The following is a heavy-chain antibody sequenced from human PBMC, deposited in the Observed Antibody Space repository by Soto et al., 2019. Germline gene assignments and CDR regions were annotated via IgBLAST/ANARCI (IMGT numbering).Heavy chain of an antibody. CDR3: ARHHGSPGSYFGMDV. CDR2: IYPGDSDT. CDR1: GYSFTSYW. Sequence: GESPKISCKGSGYSFTSYWINWVRQMPGKGLEWMGIIYPGDSDTRYSPSFQGQVTISADKSITTAYLQWRSLKASDTAMYYCARHHGSPGSYFGMDVWGQGTTVTVSS. V-gene: IGHV5-51*01. D-gene: IGHD6-13*01. J-gene: IGHJ6*02.